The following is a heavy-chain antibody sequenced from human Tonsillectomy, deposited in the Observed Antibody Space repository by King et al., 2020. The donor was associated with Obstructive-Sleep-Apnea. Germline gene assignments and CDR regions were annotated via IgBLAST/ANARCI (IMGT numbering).Heavy chain of an antibody. V-gene: IGHV1-2*04. J-gene: IGHJ6*02. Sequence: QLVQSGAEVKKPGASVKVSCKASGYTFTGYYIHWVRQAPGQGLEWMGWINPPSGGTDYAQKFQAWVTMTRDTSISTAYMEVSRLRSDDTAVYYCAREYYGSGSHRKHMDVWGQGTTVTVSS. CDR3: AREYYGSGSHRKHMDV. D-gene: IGHD3-10*01. CDR1: GYTFTGYY. CDR2: INPPSGGT.